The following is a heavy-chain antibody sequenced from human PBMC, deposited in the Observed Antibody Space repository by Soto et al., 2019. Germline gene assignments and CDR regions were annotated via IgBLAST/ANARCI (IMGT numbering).Heavy chain of an antibody. D-gene: IGHD2-15*01. J-gene: IGHJ6*02. Sequence: GSLRLSCAASGXPFSRFDMHWVRQVAGKGLEWVSTIWSAGDTYFSDSVRGRFTISRGNGKNSLYLQMNSMRAGDTAVYYCARGDEGLLEYGMDVWGQGTTGTVS. CDR1: GXPFSRFD. CDR2: IWSAGDT. CDR3: ARGDEGLLEYGMDV. V-gene: IGHV3-13*01.